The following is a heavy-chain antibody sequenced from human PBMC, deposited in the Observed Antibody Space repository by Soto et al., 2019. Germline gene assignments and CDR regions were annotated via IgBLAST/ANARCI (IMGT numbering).Heavy chain of an antibody. D-gene: IGHD3-16*01. V-gene: IGHV3-33*01. CDR2: IWYDGSNK. CDR1: GFTFSSYG. J-gene: IGHJ3*01. CDR3: ARGPALGGIPTRSIDD. Sequence: GGSLRLSCAASGFTFSSYGMHWVRQAPGKGLEWVAVIWYDGSNKYYADSVKGRFTISRDNSKNTLYLQMNSLRAEDTAVYYCARGPALGGIPTRSIDDWGQGTMVTVSS.